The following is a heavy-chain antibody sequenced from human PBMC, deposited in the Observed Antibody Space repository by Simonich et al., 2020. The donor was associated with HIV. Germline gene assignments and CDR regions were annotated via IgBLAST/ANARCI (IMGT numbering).Heavy chain of an antibody. CDR2: INHSGRT. CDR1: GGSFSGYY. V-gene: IGHV4-34*01. D-gene: IGHD6-13*01. CDR3: ARLTAGGLGEYFQH. Sequence: QVQLQQWGAGLLKPSETLSLTCAVYGGSFSGYYWSWIRQPPGKGLEWIGEINHSGRTNYNPSLKSRVTISVDTSKNPFSLKLSSVTAADTAVYYCARLTAGGLGEYFQHWGQGTLVTVSS. J-gene: IGHJ1*01.